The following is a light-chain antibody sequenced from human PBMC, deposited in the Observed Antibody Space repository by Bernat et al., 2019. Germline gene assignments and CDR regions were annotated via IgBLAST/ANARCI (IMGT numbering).Light chain of an antibody. V-gene: IGLV1-44*01. CDR1: SSNIGTNT. J-gene: IGLJ3*02. CDR3: AAWEDSLSGRL. Sequence: QSVLTQPPSASGTPGQRVTISCSGSSSNIGTNTVNWYQQLPGTAPKLLIYSNNQRPSGVPDRFSGSKSGTSASLAISGLQSEDEADYYCAAWEDSLSGRLFGGGTKLTVL. CDR2: SNN.